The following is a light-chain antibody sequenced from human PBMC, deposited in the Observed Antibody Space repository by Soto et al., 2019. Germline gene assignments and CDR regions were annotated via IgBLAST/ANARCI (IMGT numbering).Light chain of an antibody. CDR2: GAS. CDR3: QQHNDWPPTT. Sequence: EVVRRPSPATLSVSPGERATLSCRASQSVSSNLAWYQQKPGQAPRLLIYGASTRATGIPVRFSGSGSGTEFTLTISSLQSEDFAVYYCQQHNDWPPTTFGQGTRLEIK. J-gene: IGKJ5*01. V-gene: IGKV3-15*01. CDR1: QSVSSN.